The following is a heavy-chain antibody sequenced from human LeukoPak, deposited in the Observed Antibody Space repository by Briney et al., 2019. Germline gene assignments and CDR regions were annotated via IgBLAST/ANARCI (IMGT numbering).Heavy chain of an antibody. CDR1: GFTFSSYA. CDR3: AKMPVSYSSGWSTFDY. Sequence: GGSLRLSCAASGFTFSSYAMSWVRQAPEKGLEWVSGIGGSDGRTYYADSVKGRFTISRDNSKNTLYLQMNSLRAEDTATYYCAKMPVSYSSGWSTFDYWGQGSLVSVSS. CDR2: IGGSDGRT. D-gene: IGHD6-19*01. V-gene: IGHV3-23*01. J-gene: IGHJ4*02.